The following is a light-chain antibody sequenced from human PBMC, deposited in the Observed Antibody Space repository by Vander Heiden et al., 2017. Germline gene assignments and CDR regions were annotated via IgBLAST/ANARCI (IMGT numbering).Light chain of an antibody. CDR2: IAS. Sequence: IQLPESTSSLSASHGASATITCRTSQSIGVYLNWYQQKPGKAPNLLIYIASSLQTGVPPRFSGSGSGIDVTLTISSLQPEDSATYYCQQTYTTPQTFGGGTKVEIK. CDR3: QQTYTTPQT. CDR1: QSIGVY. V-gene: IGKV1-39*01. J-gene: IGKJ4*01.